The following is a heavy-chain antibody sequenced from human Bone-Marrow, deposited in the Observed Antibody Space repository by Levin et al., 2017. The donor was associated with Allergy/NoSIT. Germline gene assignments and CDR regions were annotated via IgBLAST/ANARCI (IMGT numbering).Heavy chain of an antibody. Sequence: GESLKISCKGSGHSFTSHWIGWVRQMPGKGLEWMGIIYPSDSDTRYSPSFQGQVTISADKSISTAYLQWSSLKASDTAMYYCARHSVAAVRYNWFDSWGQGTLVTVSS. CDR2: IYPSDSDT. V-gene: IGHV5-51*01. CDR3: ARHSVAAVRYNWFDS. D-gene: IGHD6-13*01. J-gene: IGHJ5*01. CDR1: GHSFTSHW.